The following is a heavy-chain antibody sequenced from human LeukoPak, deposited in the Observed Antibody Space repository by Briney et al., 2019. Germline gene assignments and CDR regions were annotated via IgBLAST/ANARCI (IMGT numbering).Heavy chain of an antibody. J-gene: IGHJ4*02. CDR1: GGSISSSSYC. D-gene: IGHD6-19*01. CDR3: ARSPDAHSSGWYYFDY. CDR2: MYYSGRT. V-gene: IGHV4-39*01. Sequence: SETLSLTCTVSGGSISSSSYCWGWIRQPPGKGLEWIGNMYYSGRTYHNPSLKSRVTISVDTPKNQFSLKLSSVTAADTAVYYCARSPDAHSSGWYYFDYWGQGTLVTVSS.